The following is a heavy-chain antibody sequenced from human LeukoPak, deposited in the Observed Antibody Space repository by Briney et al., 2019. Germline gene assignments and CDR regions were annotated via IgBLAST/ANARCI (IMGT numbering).Heavy chain of an antibody. V-gene: IGHV4-39*01. CDR2: IYYSGST. Sequence: PSETLSLTCTVSGGSISSSSYYWGWIRQPPGKGLEWIGSIYYSGSTYYNPSLKSRVTISVDTSKNQFSLKLSSVTAAETAVYYCARQLYYGSGSYLYAFDIWGQGIMVTVSS. CDR1: GGSISSSSYY. CDR3: ARQLYYGSGSYLYAFDI. D-gene: IGHD3-10*01. J-gene: IGHJ3*02.